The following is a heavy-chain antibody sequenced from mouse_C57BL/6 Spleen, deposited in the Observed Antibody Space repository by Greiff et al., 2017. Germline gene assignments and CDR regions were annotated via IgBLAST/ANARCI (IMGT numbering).Heavy chain of an antibody. CDR3: ARFDFRNFDY. Sequence: EVHLVESGPELVKPGASVKIPCKASGYTFTDYNMDWVKQSHGKSLEWIGDINPNNGGTIYNQKFKGKATLTVDKSSSTAYMELRSLTSEDTAVYYCARFDFRNFDYWGQGTTLTVSS. CDR2: INPNNGGT. J-gene: IGHJ2*01. V-gene: IGHV1-18*01. CDR1: GYTFTDYN.